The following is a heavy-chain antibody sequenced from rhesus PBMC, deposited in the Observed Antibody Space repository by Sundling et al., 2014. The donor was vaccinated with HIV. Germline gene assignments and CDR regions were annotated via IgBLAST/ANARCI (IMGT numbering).Heavy chain of an antibody. V-gene: IGHV4-76*01. Sequence: QVQLQESGPGLVKPSETLSLTCGVSGASISGAYAWTWIRQSPGKGLXWIGHLFGSIGSTYYNPSLKSRVTISTDTSQNQFSLRLTSVTAADTAVYFCARLLVGSFDVWGPGVLVTVSS. D-gene: IGHD1-44*01. CDR1: GASISGAYA. CDR3: ARLLVGSFDV. J-gene: IGHJ5-1*01. CDR2: LFGSIGST.